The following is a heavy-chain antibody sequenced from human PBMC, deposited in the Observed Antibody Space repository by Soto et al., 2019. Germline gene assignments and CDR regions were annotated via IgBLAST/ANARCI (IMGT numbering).Heavy chain of an antibody. J-gene: IGHJ4*02. V-gene: IGHV1-2*02. D-gene: IGHD4-4*01. Sequence: QVQLVQSGAELRKAGASVKVSCKASGSPFSANHIHWVRQAPGQGLEWMGWLNPYSGATTYAPKYPGRVTLTRDTSLSTSYMELIALKSDDTAVYYCATAKRGTVSLLADWGQGTLVTVSS. CDR3: ATAKRGTVSLLAD. CDR2: LNPYSGAT. CDR1: GSPFSANH.